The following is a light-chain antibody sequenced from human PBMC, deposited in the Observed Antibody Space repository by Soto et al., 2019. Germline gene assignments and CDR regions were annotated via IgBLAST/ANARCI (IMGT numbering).Light chain of an antibody. CDR1: QDISNY. V-gene: IGKV1-33*01. Sequence: DSQMTQSPLSVSASVGDRVTITCQASQDISNYLNWYQQKPGKAPKLLIYDASNLETGVPSRFSGSGSGTDFTFTISSLQPEDIATYYCQQYDNLPTFGGGTKVDI. J-gene: IGKJ4*01. CDR2: DAS. CDR3: QQYDNLPT.